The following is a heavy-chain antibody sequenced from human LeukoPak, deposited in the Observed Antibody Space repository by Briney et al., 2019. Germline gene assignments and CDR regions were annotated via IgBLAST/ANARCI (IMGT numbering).Heavy chain of an antibody. CDR2: IYSGGST. D-gene: IGHD1-26*01. CDR1: GFTVSSNY. J-gene: IGHJ3*02. CDR3: ARVSRSGSLDMHFDM. Sequence: GGSLRLSCAASGFTVSSNYMSWVRQAPGKGLERVSVIYSGGSTYYADSVKGRFTISRDNSKNTLYLPTNSLRAEDTALYYCARVSRSGSLDMHFDMWGQGTMVTVSS. V-gene: IGHV3-53*01.